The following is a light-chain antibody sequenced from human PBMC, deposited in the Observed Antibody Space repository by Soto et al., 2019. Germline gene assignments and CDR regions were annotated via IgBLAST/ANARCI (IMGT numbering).Light chain of an antibody. V-gene: IGKV1-39*01. Sequence: CHACQSISSYLNWYQHKPGKAPKLLIYAASSLQTGVPSRFSGSRSGTDFALTIIRLKPADSASFYCHYSDICPRPLGQGTQGDIK. CDR1: QSISSY. CDR2: AAS. J-gene: IGKJ1*01. CDR3: HYSDICPRP.